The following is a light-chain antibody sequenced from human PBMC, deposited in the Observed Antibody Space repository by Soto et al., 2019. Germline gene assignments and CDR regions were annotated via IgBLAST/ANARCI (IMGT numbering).Light chain of an antibody. J-gene: IGLJ1*01. CDR1: SSDVGSYNL. Sequence: QSVLTQPASVSGSPGQSITISCTGTSSDVGSYNLVSWYQQHPGKAPKLMIYEGSKRPSGVSNRFSGYKSGNTASLTISGLQAEDEADYYCCSYAGSSTFYVFGTGPKVTVL. CDR2: EGS. CDR3: CSYAGSSTFYV. V-gene: IGLV2-23*01.